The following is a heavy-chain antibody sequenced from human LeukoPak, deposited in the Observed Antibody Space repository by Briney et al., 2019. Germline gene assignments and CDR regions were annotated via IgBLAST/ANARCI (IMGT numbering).Heavy chain of an antibody. V-gene: IGHV3-21*01. D-gene: IGHD2-8*01. J-gene: IGHJ4*02. Sequence: GSLRLSCAASGFTFSSYTMNWVRQAPGKGLEWVSSISSSSSYIYYADSVKGRFTISRDDAKNSLYLQMNSLRAEDTAVYYCTRDTGVAKADYWGQGTLVTVSS. CDR2: ISSSSSYI. CDR1: GFTFSSYT. CDR3: TRDTGVAKADY.